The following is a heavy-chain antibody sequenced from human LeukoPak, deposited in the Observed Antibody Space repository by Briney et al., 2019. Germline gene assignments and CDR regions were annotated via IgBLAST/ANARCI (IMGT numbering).Heavy chain of an antibody. CDR1: GFTFSSYG. CDR2: IRYDGSNE. V-gene: IGHV3-30*02. CDR3: ARGYTSGWYPSNNYYYYMDV. J-gene: IGHJ6*03. D-gene: IGHD6-19*01. Sequence: GGSLRLSCAASGFTFSSYGMHWVRQAPGKGLEWVSFIRYDGSNEDFADSMKGRFTISRDNSKNTLYLQMNSLKTEDTAVYYCARGYTSGWYPSNNYYYYMDVWGKGTTVTISS.